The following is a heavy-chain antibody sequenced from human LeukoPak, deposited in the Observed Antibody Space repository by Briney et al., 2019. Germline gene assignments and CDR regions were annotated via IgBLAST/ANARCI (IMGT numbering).Heavy chain of an antibody. CDR2: ISAYNGNT. D-gene: IGHD3-22*01. V-gene: IGHV1-18*01. CDR3: ARSLSTYYYDSSGYFNYYYYMDV. Sequence: ASVKVSCKASGYTFTGYGISWVRQAPGQGLEWMGWISAYNGNTNYAQKLQGRVTMTTDTSTSTAYMELRSLRSDDTAVYYCARSLSTYYYDSSGYFNYYYYMDVWGKGTTVTVSS. J-gene: IGHJ6*03. CDR1: GYTFTGYG.